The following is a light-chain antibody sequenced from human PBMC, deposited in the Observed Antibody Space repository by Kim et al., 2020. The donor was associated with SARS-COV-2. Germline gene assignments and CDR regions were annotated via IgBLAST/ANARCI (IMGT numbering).Light chain of an antibody. CDR2: ANY. CDR1: SFDIANNF. Sequence: QSVLTQPPSVSAAPGQKVTISCSGSSFDIANNFVAWYQQVPGAAPKLLIYANYERPSGVADRFSASKSGTSATLDITGRQPGDEANYYCGTWNTSRVVLFGGGTQLTVL. J-gene: IGLJ3*02. V-gene: IGLV1-51*01. CDR3: GTWNTSRVVL.